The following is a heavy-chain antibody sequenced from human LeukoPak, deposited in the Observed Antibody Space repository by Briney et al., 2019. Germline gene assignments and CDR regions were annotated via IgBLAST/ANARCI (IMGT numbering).Heavy chain of an antibody. V-gene: IGHV4-39*01. Sequence: PSETLSLTCTVSGGSISSRSYYWGWIRQPPGKGLEWIGSIYYSGSTYYNPSLKSRVTISVDTSKNQFSLKLSSVTAADTAVYYCARRPRDSSSWYPFDYWGQGTLVTVSS. CDR1: GGSISSRSYY. D-gene: IGHD6-13*01. CDR3: ARRPRDSSSWYPFDY. J-gene: IGHJ4*02. CDR2: IYYSGST.